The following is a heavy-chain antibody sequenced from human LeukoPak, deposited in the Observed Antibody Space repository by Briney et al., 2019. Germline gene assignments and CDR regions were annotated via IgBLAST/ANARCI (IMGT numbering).Heavy chain of an antibody. CDR1: GFSFSAYT. J-gene: IGHJ4*02. CDR2: IRSDGSST. CDR3: TRRFGGHSGWAGYHDS. D-gene: IGHD6-19*01. V-gene: IGHV3-64*01. Sequence: PGGSLRLSCVASGFSFSAYTMHWVRQAPGKGLEYVSAIRSDGSSTFQPNSVKGRFTISRDNSKSTLYLQMGSLRAEDTAVYYCTRRFGGHSGWAGYHDSWGQGTLVHVSS.